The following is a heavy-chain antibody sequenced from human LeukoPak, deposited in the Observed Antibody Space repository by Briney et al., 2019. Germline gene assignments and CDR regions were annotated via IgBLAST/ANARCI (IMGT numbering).Heavy chain of an antibody. D-gene: IGHD1-26*01. CDR2: ISAYNGNT. CDR1: GYTFTSYG. V-gene: IGHV1-18*01. J-gene: IGHJ5*02. Sequence: ASVKVSCKASGYTFTSYGISWVRQAPGQGLEWMGWISAYNGNTNYAQKLQGRVTMTTDTSTSTAYMELRSLRSDDTAMYYCARYIVGATSRNWFDPWGQGTLVTVSS. CDR3: ARYIVGATSRNWFDP.